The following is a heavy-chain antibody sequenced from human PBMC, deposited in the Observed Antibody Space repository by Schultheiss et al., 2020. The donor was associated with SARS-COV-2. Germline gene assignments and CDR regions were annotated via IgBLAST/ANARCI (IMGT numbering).Heavy chain of an antibody. CDR3: ARGNYGDSYGYWYFDY. Sequence: GGSLRLSCAASGFTFSSYAMSWVRQAPGKGLEWVSYISSSGSTIYYADSVKGRFTISRDNAKNSLYLQMNSLRAEDTAVYYCARGNYGDSYGYWYFDYWGQGTLVTVSS. D-gene: IGHD5-18*01. CDR1: GFTFSSYA. CDR2: ISSSGSTI. V-gene: IGHV3-48*03. J-gene: IGHJ4*02.